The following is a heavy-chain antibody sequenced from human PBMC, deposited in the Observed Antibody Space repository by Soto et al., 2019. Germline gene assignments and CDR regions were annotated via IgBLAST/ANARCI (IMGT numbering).Heavy chain of an antibody. CDR2: VYYSGST. V-gene: IGHV4-39*01. Sequence: QLQLQESGPGLVKPSETLSLTCTVSGGSVSSSSYYWGWVRQPPGKGLEWIGSVYYSGSTYYNPSLESRVTISVDNSKNQFSLKLMSLSAADTAVYYCGRLEELATISYYFDYWGQGALVTVSS. CDR1: GGSVSSSSYY. CDR3: GRLEELATISYYFDY. J-gene: IGHJ4*02. D-gene: IGHD1-1*01.